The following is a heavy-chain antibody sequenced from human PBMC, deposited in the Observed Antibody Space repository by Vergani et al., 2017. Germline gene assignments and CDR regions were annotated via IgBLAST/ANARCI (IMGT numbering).Heavy chain of an antibody. J-gene: IGHJ5*02. V-gene: IGHV3-33*01. CDR1: GFTFNQYG. CDR3: ARDLRLLYNRFDP. CDR2: TWYDGNNK. Sequence: QVQLVESGGGVVQPGRSLILSCAASGFTFNQYGMHWVRQAPGKGLEWVAVTWYDGNNKQYADSVKGRFTISRDNSKSTMYLQMNSLRDENTSVYYCARDLRLLYNRFDPWGQGTLVTVSS. D-gene: IGHD1-14*01.